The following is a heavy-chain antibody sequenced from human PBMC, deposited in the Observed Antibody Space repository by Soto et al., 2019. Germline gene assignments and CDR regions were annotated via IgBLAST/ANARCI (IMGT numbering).Heavy chain of an antibody. V-gene: IGHV3-74*01. J-gene: IGHJ4*02. Sequence: GGSLRLSCAASGITFSSSWMHWVRQAPGKGLVWVSRISSDGSTTNYADSVKGRFTISRDNAENTLFLQMNSLRAEDTAVYYCAPSDMPALTRWGQGTLVTVSS. CDR3: APSDMPALTR. CDR2: ISSDGSTT. D-gene: IGHD2-2*01. CDR1: GITFSSSW.